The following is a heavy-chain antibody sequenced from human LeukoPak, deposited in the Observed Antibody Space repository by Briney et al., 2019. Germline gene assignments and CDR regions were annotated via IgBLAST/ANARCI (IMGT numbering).Heavy chain of an antibody. CDR1: GFTFSSYS. CDR3: ARYTTAGYSSGWYGPSFDY. J-gene: IGHJ4*02. D-gene: IGHD6-19*01. CDR2: IKQDGSEK. Sequence: GGSLRLSCAASGFTFSSYSTNWVRQAPGKGLEWVANIKQDGSEKYYVDSVKGRFTISRDNAKNSLYLQMNSLRAEDTAVYYCARYTTAGYSSGWYGPSFDYWGQGTLVTVSS. V-gene: IGHV3-7*01.